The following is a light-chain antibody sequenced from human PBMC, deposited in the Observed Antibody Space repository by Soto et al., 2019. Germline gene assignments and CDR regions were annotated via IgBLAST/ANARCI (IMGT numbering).Light chain of an antibody. Sequence: EIVMTQSPDTLSVSPVERATLTCRAGQGVTTNFAWYQQKSGQSPRLLIYDVSIRATGVPARFSATGSETDFTLTISSLQPDDFATYYCQQYNSYSRTFGQGTKVDI. CDR1: QGVTTN. V-gene: IGKV3-15*01. J-gene: IGKJ1*01. CDR2: DVS. CDR3: QQYNSYSRT.